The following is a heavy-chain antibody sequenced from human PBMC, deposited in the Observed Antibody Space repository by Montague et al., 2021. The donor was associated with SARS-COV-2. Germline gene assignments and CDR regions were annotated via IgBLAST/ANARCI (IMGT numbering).Heavy chain of an antibody. CDR3: ARGWAFDP. CDR1: GGSTASHY. Sequence: SETLSPTCTVSGGSTASHYWNWIRQSPGKRPEWIGYVYYNGDTKYNPSLQSRVTISIDTSENQFSLRLNSVTAADTAVYFCARGWAFDPWGLGRLVTVSS. CDR2: VYYNGDT. J-gene: IGHJ3*01. V-gene: IGHV4-59*08. D-gene: IGHD6-19*01.